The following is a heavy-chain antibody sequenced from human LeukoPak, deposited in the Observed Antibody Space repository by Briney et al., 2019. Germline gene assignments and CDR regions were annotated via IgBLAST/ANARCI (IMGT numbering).Heavy chain of an antibody. D-gene: IGHD3-16*01. V-gene: IGHV4-59*01. CDR1: GDSMSSYY. CDR3: ATYIWGRHFDY. J-gene: IGHJ4*02. CDR2: IYHNGDT. Sequence: SETLSLTCTVFGDSMSSYYWSWIRQPPGQGLQWIAYIYHNGDTNYNPSLKRRVTMSLDTAKNQFSLKLSSVTAADTAVYYCATYIWGRHFDYWGQGTLVTVSS.